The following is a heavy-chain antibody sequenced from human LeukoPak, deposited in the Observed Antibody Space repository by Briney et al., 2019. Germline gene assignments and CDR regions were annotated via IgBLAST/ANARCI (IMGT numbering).Heavy chain of an antibody. Sequence: SETLSLTCTVSGGSISGYYWSWIRQPPGKGLEWIGYIYYSGSTNYNPSLKSRVTISVDTSKNQFSLKLSSVTAADTALYYCARDVGARLPGYWGQGILVTVSS. D-gene: IGHD6-6*01. J-gene: IGHJ4*02. CDR1: GGSISGYY. CDR3: ARDVGARLPGY. CDR2: IYYSGST. V-gene: IGHV4-59*12.